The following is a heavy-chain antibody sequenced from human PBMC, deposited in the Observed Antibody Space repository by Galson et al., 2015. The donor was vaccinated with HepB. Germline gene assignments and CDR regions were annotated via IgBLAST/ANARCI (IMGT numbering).Heavy chain of an antibody. D-gene: IGHD4-23*01. CDR1: GYTFTGYY. CDR3: ARAGDYGGNFYYFDY. V-gene: IGHV1-2*06. J-gene: IGHJ4*02. Sequence: SVKVSCKASGYTFTGYYMHWVRQAPGQGLEWMGRINPNSGGTNYAQKFQGRVTMTRDTSISTAYMELSRLRSDDTAVYYCARAGDYGGNFYYFDYWGQGTLVTVSS. CDR2: INPNSGGT.